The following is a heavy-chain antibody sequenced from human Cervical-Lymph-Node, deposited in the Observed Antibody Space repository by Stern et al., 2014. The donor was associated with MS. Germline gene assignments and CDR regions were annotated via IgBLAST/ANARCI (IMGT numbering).Heavy chain of an antibody. V-gene: IGHV3-74*02. CDR3: ARGGCSDTSCLDY. D-gene: IGHD2-2*01. CDR2: INSYGSNT. CDR1: GFTFSSYW. J-gene: IGHJ4*02. Sequence: EVQLVESGGGLVQPGGSLRLSCVVSGFTFSSYWMHWVRQAPGKGLVWVSHINSYGSNTNYADSVKGRFTFSRDNAKNTLYLQMNSLRVEDTAVYYCARGGCSDTSCLDYWGQGTLVTVSS.